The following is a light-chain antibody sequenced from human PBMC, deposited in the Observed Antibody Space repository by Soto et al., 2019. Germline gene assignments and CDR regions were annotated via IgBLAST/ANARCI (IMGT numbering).Light chain of an antibody. CDR1: QSVTRSY. CDR3: QQFGSSSWT. CDR2: GTS. Sequence: EIVLTQSPGTLSLSPGERATLSCRASQSVTRSYLAWYQQKPGQAPRLLIYGTSSWATGIPDRFSGSGSGTDFTLTISRLEPEDFAVYYCQQFGSSSWTFGQGTKVEVK. J-gene: IGKJ1*01. V-gene: IGKV3-20*01.